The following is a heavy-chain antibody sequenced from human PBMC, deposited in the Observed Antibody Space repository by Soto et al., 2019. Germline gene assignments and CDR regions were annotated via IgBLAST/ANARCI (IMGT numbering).Heavy chain of an antibody. CDR1: DGSINSYY. Sequence: RSLTCTVTDGSINSYYWSWVRQPAGKGLEWIGRIFSSGTTDYNPSLKRRVTMSIDTSKNQLSLRLRSVTAADTAVYYCARGPRGQLSGMDVWGQGTTVTVSS. J-gene: IGHJ6*02. D-gene: IGHD6-13*01. CDR2: IFSSGTT. CDR3: ARGPRGQLSGMDV. V-gene: IGHV4-4*07.